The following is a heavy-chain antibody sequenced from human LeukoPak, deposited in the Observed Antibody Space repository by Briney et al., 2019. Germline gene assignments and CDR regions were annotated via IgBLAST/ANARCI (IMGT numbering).Heavy chain of an antibody. CDR2: ISYDGSNK. J-gene: IGHJ4*02. CDR3: ARDPRGYSYGPFGY. V-gene: IGHV3-30*03. D-gene: IGHD5-18*01. CDR1: GFTFSSYG. Sequence: GGSLRLSCAASGFTFSSYGMHWVRQAPGKGLEWVAVISYDGSNKYYADSVKGRFTISRDNSKNTLYLQMNSLRAEGTAVYYCARDPRGYSYGPFGYWGQGTLVTVSS.